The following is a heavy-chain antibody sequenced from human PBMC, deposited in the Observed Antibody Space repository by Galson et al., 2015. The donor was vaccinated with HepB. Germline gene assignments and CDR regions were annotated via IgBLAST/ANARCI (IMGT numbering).Heavy chain of an antibody. CDR3: ARAEDFTDIVVVPAALLPFDY. Sequence: QVQLQESGPGLVKPSETLSLTCTVSGGSISSSSYYWGWIRQPPGKGLEWIGSIYYSGSTYYNPSLKSRVTISVDTSKNQFSLKLSSVTAADTAVYYCARAEDFTDIVVVPAALLPFDYWGQGTLVTVSS. J-gene: IGHJ4*02. CDR1: GGSISSSSYY. CDR2: IYYSGST. V-gene: IGHV4-39*07. D-gene: IGHD2-2*01.